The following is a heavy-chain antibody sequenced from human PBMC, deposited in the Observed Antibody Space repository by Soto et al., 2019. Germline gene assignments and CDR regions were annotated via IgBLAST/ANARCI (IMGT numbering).Heavy chain of an antibody. Sequence: PSETLSLTCTVSGGSISSYYWSWIRQPPGKGLEWIGYIYYSGSTNYNPSLKSRVTISVDTSKNQFSLKLSSVTAADTAVYYCARGGEFQLLKNYYYYMDVWGKGTTVTVSS. V-gene: IGHV4-59*01. CDR3: ARGGEFQLLKNYYYYMDV. J-gene: IGHJ6*03. CDR2: IYYSGST. CDR1: GGSISSYY. D-gene: IGHD2-2*01.